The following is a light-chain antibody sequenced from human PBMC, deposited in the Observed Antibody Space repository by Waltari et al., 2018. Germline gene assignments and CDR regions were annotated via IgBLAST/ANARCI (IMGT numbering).Light chain of an antibody. CDR3: LQNNSYPWT. Sequence: DIQMTQSPSSLSASVGDRVTITCQASQGIRNDLTWYQQKPGKAPKRLIYGASSLQSGVPSRFSGSGSGTEFTLTISSLQPEDFASYYCLQNNSYPWTFGQGTKVEIK. J-gene: IGKJ1*01. CDR2: GAS. V-gene: IGKV1-17*01. CDR1: QGIRND.